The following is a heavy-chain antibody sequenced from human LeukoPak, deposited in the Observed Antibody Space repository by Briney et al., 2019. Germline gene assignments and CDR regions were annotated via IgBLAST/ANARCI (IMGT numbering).Heavy chain of an antibody. CDR2: IGSSISHT. Sequence: GGSLRLSCAASGFTFSDYYMTWIRQAPGKGLEWVSYIGSSISHTNYADSVKGRFTISRDNAKNSLYLQMNSLIAEDTAVYFCTSAGYSSGFDSWGQGTLVTVSS. J-gene: IGHJ5*01. CDR1: GFTFSDYY. D-gene: IGHD6-19*01. V-gene: IGHV3-11*06. CDR3: TSAGYSSGFDS.